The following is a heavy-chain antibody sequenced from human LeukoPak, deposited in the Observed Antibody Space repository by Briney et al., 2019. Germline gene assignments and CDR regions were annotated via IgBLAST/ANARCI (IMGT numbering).Heavy chain of an antibody. CDR2: INHSGST. V-gene: IGHV4-34*01. D-gene: IGHD3-9*01. CDR1: GGSFSGYY. CDR3: ARGLMYYDILTGYTSADAFDI. J-gene: IGHJ3*02. Sequence: SETLSLTCAAYGGSFSGYYWSWIRQPPGKGLEWVGEINHSGSTNYNTSRKSRVTISVDTSKNQFSLKLSSVTAADTAVYYCARGLMYYDILTGYTSADAFDIWGQGTMVTVSS.